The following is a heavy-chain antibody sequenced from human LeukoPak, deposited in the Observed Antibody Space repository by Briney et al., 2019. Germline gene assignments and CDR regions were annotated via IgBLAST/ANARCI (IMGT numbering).Heavy chain of an antibody. J-gene: IGHJ5*02. V-gene: IGHV4-30-4*01. CDR1: GGSISSGDYY. Sequence: SSETLSLTCTVSGGSISSGDYYWSWIRQPPGKGLEWIGYIYYSGSTYYNPSLKSRVTISVDTSKNQFSLKLSSVTAADTAVYYCARGDNNNWGFDPWGQGTLVTVSS. CDR2: IYYSGST. D-gene: IGHD1-1*01. CDR3: ARGDNNNWGFDP.